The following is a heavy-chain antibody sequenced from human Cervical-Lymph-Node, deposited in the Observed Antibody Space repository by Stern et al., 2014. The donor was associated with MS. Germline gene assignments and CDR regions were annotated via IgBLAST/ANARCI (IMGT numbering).Heavy chain of an antibody. CDR2: LYPGDSET. D-gene: IGHD6-13*01. V-gene: IGHV5-51*03. Sequence: EVQLEESGAELKKPGESLRISCKGSGYSLTNTWIGWVRQMPGKGLEWMGILYPGDSETRYSPSFQGQGTISADKSINPAYLQWSSLKASDTAMYYCARGRGIALRPDYWGQGTLVTVSS. CDR3: ARGRGIALRPDY. CDR1: GYSLTNTW. J-gene: IGHJ4*02.